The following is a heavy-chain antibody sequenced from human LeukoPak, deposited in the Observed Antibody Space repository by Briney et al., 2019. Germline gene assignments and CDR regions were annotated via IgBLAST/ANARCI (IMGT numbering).Heavy chain of an antibody. CDR1: GFTFSNSA. Sequence: GASVKVSCKASGFTFSNSAIQWVRQARGQHLEWIGWIGVGGGNTNYAQRFQDRVTITRDMSTSTAYMGLSSLRSEDTAVYYCARALYPRYCSSTSCYTFHWYFDLWGRGTLVTVSS. J-gene: IGHJ2*01. D-gene: IGHD2-2*02. CDR3: ARALYPRYCSSTSCYTFHWYFDL. CDR2: IGVGGGNT. V-gene: IGHV1-58*02.